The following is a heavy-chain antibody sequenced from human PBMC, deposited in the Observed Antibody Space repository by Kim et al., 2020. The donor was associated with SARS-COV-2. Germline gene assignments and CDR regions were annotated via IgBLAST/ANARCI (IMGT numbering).Heavy chain of an antibody. V-gene: IGHV5-10-1*01. Sequence: GESLKISCKGSGYSFTSYWISWVRQMPGKGLEWMGRIDPSDSYTNYSPSFQGRVTISADKSISTAYLQWSSLKASDTAMYYCARRPRYCSSTSCHIGLDPWGQGTLVTVSS. CDR3: ARRPRYCSSTSCHIGLDP. J-gene: IGHJ5*02. D-gene: IGHD2-2*02. CDR2: IDPSDSYT. CDR1: GYSFTSYW.